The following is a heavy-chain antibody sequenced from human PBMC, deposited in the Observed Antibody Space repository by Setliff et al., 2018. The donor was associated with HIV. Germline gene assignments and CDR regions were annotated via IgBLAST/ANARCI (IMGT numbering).Heavy chain of an antibody. CDR3: ARDDCSSISCNGKSGFQH. V-gene: IGHV3-74*03. CDR2: INSDGSST. D-gene: IGHD2-2*01. Sequence: PGGSLRLSCAASGFTFSSYWMHWVRQAPGKGLVWVSHINSDGSSTTYADSVMGRFTISRDNAKNTLHLQMNSLRAEDTAVYYCARDDCSSISCNGKSGFQHWGQGTLVTVSS. CDR1: GFTFSSYW. J-gene: IGHJ1*01.